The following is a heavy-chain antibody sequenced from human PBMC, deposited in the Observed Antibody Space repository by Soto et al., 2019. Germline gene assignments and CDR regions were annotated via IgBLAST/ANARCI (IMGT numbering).Heavy chain of an antibody. CDR2: IWYDGSNK. Sequence: QVQLVESGGGVVQPGRSLRLSCAASGFTFSSYGMHWVRQAPGKGLEWVAVIWYDGSNKYYADSVKGRFTISRDNSKNTLYLQMNSLRAEDTAVYYCARDLNYYGSGSELNYFDYWGQGTLVTVSS. V-gene: IGHV3-33*01. CDR3: ARDLNYYGSGSELNYFDY. CDR1: GFTFSSYG. D-gene: IGHD3-10*01. J-gene: IGHJ4*02.